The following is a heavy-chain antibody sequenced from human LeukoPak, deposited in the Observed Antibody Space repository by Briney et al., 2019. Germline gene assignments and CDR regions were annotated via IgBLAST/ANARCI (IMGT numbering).Heavy chain of an antibody. D-gene: IGHD1-26*01. J-gene: IGHJ3*02. CDR2: IYTSGST. Sequence: SQTLSPTCTVSGGSISSGSYYWSWIRQPAGKGLEWIGRIYTSGSTYYNPSLKSRVTISVDTSKNQFSLKLSSVTAADTAVYYCARPSRNSGSYDAFDIWGQGTMVTVSS. CDR1: GGSISSGSYY. CDR3: ARPSRNSGSYDAFDI. V-gene: IGHV4-61*02.